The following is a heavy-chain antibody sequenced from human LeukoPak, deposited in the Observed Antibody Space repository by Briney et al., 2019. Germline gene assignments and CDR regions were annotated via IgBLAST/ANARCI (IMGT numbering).Heavy chain of an antibody. CDR2: ISYDGSYK. Sequence: PGGSLRLSCAASGFTFSSYGMHWVRQAPGKGLEWVAVISYDGSYKYYADSVKGRFTISRDNSKNTLYLQMNSLRAEDTAVYYCAREAAVGATQFDYWGQGTLVTVSS. CDR3: AREAAVGATQFDY. V-gene: IGHV3-30*03. J-gene: IGHJ4*02. CDR1: GFTFSSYG. D-gene: IGHD1-26*01.